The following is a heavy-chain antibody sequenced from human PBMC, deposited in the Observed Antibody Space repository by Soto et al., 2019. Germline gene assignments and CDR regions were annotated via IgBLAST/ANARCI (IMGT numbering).Heavy chain of an antibody. D-gene: IGHD6-6*01. CDR2: IIPILGTA. J-gene: IGHJ4*02. CDR3: ASLLVGRAAVDY. Sequence: QVQLVQSGAEVKKPGSSVKVSCKASGGTFNNNAISWVRQAPGQGLEWMGGIIPILGTANYAQKFQGRVTITADESTSTAYMELSSLRSEDTAVYYCASLLVGRAAVDYWGQGTLVTVSS. CDR1: GGTFNNNA. V-gene: IGHV1-69*01.